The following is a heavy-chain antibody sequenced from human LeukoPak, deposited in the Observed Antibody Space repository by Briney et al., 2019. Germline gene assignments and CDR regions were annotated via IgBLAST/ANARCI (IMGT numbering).Heavy chain of an antibody. CDR3: ARKLCHRNDC. V-gene: IGHV3-23*01. CDR2: IRTIGDRT. CDR1: GLTFSNYA. J-gene: IGHJ4*02. D-gene: IGHD3-16*01. Sequence: GGSLRLSCAASGLTFSNYAMTWVRQAPGKGLEWVSAIRTIGDRTYYAESVKGRFTVSRDNFKNTLYMQMNSLRAEDTALYHCARKLCHRNDCWGQGTLVTVSS.